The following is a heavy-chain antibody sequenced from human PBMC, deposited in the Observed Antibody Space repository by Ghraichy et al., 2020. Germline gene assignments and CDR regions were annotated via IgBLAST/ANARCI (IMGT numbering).Heavy chain of an antibody. D-gene: IGHD3-22*01. Sequence: GESLNISCAASGFTFSSYAMSWVRQAPGKGLEWVSAISGSGGSTYYADSVKGRFTISRDNSKNTLYLQMNSLRAEDTAVYYCAKTHYDSVFDYWGQGTLVTVSS. J-gene: IGHJ4*02. CDR3: AKTHYDSVFDY. CDR2: ISGSGGST. CDR1: GFTFSSYA. V-gene: IGHV3-23*01.